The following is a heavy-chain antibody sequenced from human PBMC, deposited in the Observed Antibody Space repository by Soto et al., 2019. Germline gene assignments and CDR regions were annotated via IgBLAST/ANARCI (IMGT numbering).Heavy chain of an antibody. CDR2: IYYSGST. CDR3: ARDSRLYFDY. Sequence: PSETLSLTCTVSGGSISSNYYYWIRQPPAQGLEWKGYIYYSGSTNNNPSLKSRITISVDTSKNQFSLKLSSVTAADTAVYYCARDSRLYFDYWGQGTLVTSPQ. J-gene: IGHJ4*02. V-gene: IGHV4-59*01. CDR1: GGSISSNY.